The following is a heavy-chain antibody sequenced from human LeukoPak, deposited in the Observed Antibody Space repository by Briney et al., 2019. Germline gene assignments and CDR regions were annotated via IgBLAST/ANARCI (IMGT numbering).Heavy chain of an antibody. J-gene: IGHJ4*02. CDR1: GFTFDDYA. CDR2: ISWNSGSI. CDR3: AKDAYYYGSGSYLDY. Sequence: QPGGSLRLSCAASGFTFDDYAMHWVRQAPGKGVEWVSGISWNSGSIGYADSVKGRFTISRDNAKNSLYLQMNSLRAEDTALYYCAKDAYYYGSGSYLDYWGQGTLVTVSS. D-gene: IGHD3-10*01. V-gene: IGHV3-9*01.